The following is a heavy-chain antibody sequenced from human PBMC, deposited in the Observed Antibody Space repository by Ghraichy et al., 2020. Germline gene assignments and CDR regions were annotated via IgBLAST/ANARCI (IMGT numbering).Heavy chain of an antibody. CDR3: ARGRENYDFWSGYKSLDAFDI. D-gene: IGHD3-3*01. J-gene: IGHJ3*02. CDR1: GGSISSGSHY. V-gene: IGHV4-61*02. Sequence: SETLSLTCSVSGGSISSGSHYWSWIRQPAGKGLEWIGRIYTSGSTDYNPSLKSRVTMSFDTSKNQFSLKLRSVTAADTAVYYCARGRENYDFWSGYKSLDAFDIWGQGTVVTVSS. CDR2: IYTSGST.